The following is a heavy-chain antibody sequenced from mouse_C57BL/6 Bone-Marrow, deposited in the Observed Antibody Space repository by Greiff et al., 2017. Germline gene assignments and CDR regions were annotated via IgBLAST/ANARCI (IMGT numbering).Heavy chain of an antibody. CDR3: ARFPLYYGYGEGFAY. V-gene: IGHV1-81*01. J-gene: IGHJ3*01. CDR1: GYTFTSYG. D-gene: IGHD2-2*01. CDR2: IYPRSGNT. Sequence: QVQLKQSGAELARPGASVKLSCKASGYTFTSYGISWVKQRTGQGLEWIGEIYPRSGNTYYNEKFKGKATLTADKSSSTAYMELRSLTSEDSAVYFCARFPLYYGYGEGFAYWGQGTLVTVSA.